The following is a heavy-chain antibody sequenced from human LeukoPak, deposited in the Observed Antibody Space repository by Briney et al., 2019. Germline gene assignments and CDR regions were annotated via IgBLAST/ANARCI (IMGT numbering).Heavy chain of an antibody. CDR1: GFTFSRFA. Sequence: SGGSLRLSCATSGFTFSRFAMSWVRQAPGKGLEWVSAISGSGGSTYYADSVKGRFTISRDNSKNTLYLQMNSLRAEDTAVYYCAKRYDFWSGYQGIDYWGQGTLVTVSS. CDR2: ISGSGGST. J-gene: IGHJ4*02. CDR3: AKRYDFWSGYQGIDY. D-gene: IGHD3-3*01. V-gene: IGHV3-23*01.